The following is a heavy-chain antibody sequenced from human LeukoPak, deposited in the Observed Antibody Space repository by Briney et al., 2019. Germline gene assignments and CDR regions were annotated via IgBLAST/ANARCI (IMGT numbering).Heavy chain of an antibody. J-gene: IGHJ3*02. CDR1: GYSFTRYG. Sequence: ASVSDSCKAAGYSFTRYGRHWGRQDHGQRLEWMGWINAGNGNTKYSQKFQGRVTITRDTSASTAYMELSSLRSEDTAVYYCTFVVVTAIVAFDIWGQGTMVTVSS. D-gene: IGHD2-21*02. CDR2: INAGNGNT. V-gene: IGHV1-3*01. CDR3: TFVVVTAIVAFDI.